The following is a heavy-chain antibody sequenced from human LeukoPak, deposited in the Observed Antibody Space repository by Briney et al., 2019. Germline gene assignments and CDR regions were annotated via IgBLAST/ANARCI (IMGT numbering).Heavy chain of an antibody. V-gene: IGHV1-2*02. CDR1: VYTFTDYY. Sequence: ASVNVSCKASVYTFTDYYMRWVRQAPGQGLEWMGWLNPNSGDTNYAQKFQGRVSMTRDTSISTAYMDLSDLRSDDTAVYYCARGRNIEMTTMSGGSDYWGQGTLVTVSS. CDR2: LNPNSGDT. J-gene: IGHJ4*02. D-gene: IGHD5-24*01. CDR3: ARGRNIEMTTMSGGSDY.